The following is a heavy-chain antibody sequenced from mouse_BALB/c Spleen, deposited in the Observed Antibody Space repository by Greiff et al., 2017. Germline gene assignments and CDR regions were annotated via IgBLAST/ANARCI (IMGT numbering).Heavy chain of an antibody. CDR1: GYTFTSYW. J-gene: IGHJ4*01. CDR3: ARGPHYYAMDY. Sequence: QVQLQQPGAELVKPGASVKLSCKASGYTFTSYWMHWVKQRPGQGLEWIGEIDPSDSYTNYNQKFKGKATLTVDKSSSTAYMQLSSLTSEDSAVYYCARGPHYYAMDYWGQGTSVTVSS. V-gene: IGHV1-69*02. CDR2: IDPSDSYT.